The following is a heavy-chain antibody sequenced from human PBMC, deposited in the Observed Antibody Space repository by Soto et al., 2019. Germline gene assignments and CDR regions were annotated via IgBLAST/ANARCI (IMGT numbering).Heavy chain of an antibody. Sequence: QVQLQESGPGLVKPSDTLSLTCAVSGYSINNSNWWGWIRQPPGKGLEWIGYIYYSGSTYYNTSLKSRVTMSLDTSRNQFSLKLSSVTAVDTALYYCARIAPTAAGPHDAFDIWGQGTMVTVSS. CDR2: IYYSGST. V-gene: IGHV4-28*01. D-gene: IGHD6-13*01. CDR1: GYSINNSNW. J-gene: IGHJ3*02. CDR3: ARIAPTAAGPHDAFDI.